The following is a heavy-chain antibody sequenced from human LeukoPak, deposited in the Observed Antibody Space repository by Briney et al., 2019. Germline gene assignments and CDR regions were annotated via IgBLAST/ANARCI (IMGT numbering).Heavy chain of an antibody. CDR3: VKGFVHPTYYFEY. D-gene: IGHD3-10*01. CDR2: ITGSGDGT. V-gene: IGHV3-23*01. Sequence: GGSLRLSCAASGFTFSSYAMMWVRQAPEKGLEWVSSITGSGDGTYYADSVRGRFTISRDNSKNTLYLQVNSLRAEDTAVYFCVKGFVHPTYYFEYWGQGTLVTVS. J-gene: IGHJ4*02. CDR1: GFTFSSYA.